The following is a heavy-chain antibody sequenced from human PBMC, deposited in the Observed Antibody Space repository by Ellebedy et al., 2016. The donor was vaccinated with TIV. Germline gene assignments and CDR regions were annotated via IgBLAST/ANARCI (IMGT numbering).Heavy chain of an antibody. CDR3: AKDLEGIMWWSRESNPNDAFDI. D-gene: IGHD2-21*01. CDR1: GFTFSSYV. V-gene: IGHV3-23*01. Sequence: GESLKISCAASGFTFSSYVMRWVRQAPGKGLEWVSAISGSGGSTYYADSVKGRFTISRDNSKNTLYLQMNSLRAEDTAVYYCAKDLEGIMWWSRESNPNDAFDIWGQGTMVTVSS. J-gene: IGHJ3*02. CDR2: ISGSGGST.